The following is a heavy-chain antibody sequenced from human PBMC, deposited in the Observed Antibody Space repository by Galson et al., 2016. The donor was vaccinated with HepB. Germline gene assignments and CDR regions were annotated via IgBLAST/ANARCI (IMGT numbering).Heavy chain of an antibody. CDR1: TSYY. CDR2: INPSGGST. Sequence: TSYYMHWVRQAPGQGLEWMGIINPSGGSTSYAQKFQGRVTMTRDTSTSTVYMELSSLRSEDTAVYYCARDRHYYGSGSYPSRYFDYWGQGTLVTVSS. CDR3: ARDRHYYGSGSYPSRYFDY. J-gene: IGHJ4*02. V-gene: IGHV1-46*01. D-gene: IGHD3-10*01.